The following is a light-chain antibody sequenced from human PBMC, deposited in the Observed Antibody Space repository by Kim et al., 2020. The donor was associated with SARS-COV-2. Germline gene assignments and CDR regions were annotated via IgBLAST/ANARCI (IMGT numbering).Light chain of an antibody. CDR2: GVS. CDR3: QQYGSSPLT. V-gene: IGKV3-20*01. J-gene: IGKJ4*01. CDR1: QSVTSPY. Sequence: SPVERATLSCRASQSVTSPYFAWYQHKPGQAPRLLIYGVSIRATGIPDRFSGSGSGTGFTLTISRLEPEDFAVYYCQQYGSSPLTFGGGTKVDIK.